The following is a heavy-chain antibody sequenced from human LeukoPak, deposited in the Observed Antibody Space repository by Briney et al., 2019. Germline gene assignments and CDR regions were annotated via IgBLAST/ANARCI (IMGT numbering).Heavy chain of an antibody. D-gene: IGHD1-26*01. CDR2: IHYSGNT. Sequence: SETLSLTCTVSGDSVSSYYWSWIRQPPGKRLEYIGYIHYSGNTNYNPSLKSRVTISVDTSKNQFSLKLSSVTAADTAVYYCAGHMNGGTYPMDVWGQGTTVTVSS. CDR1: GDSVSSYY. J-gene: IGHJ6*02. V-gene: IGHV4-59*08. CDR3: AGHMNGGTYPMDV.